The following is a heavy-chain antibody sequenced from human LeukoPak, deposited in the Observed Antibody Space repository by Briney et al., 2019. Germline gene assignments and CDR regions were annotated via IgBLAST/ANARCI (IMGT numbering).Heavy chain of an antibody. V-gene: IGHV3-53*01. CDR2: IYSGGST. J-gene: IGHJ4*02. CDR3: ARSTTVTGFDY. CDR1: GFTFDNYG. Sequence: GGSLRLSCTASGFTFDNYGVSWFRQAPGKGLEWVSVIYSGGSTYYADSVKGRFTISRDNSKNTLYLQMNSLRAEDTAVYYCARSTTVTGFDYWGQGTLVTVSS. D-gene: IGHD4-17*01.